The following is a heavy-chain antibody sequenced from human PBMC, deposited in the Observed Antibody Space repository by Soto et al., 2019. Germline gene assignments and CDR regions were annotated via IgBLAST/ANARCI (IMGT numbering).Heavy chain of an antibody. J-gene: IGHJ5*02. CDR1: GGSINSANYY. Sequence: QVQLQESGPGLVKPSQTLSLTCTVSGGSINSANYYWNWIRQHPGKGLEWIGYISYSGTTSYNPSPKSRVTLTVDTSNNQFSLKLRSVTAADTAVYYCARLSITATGGWFDPWGQGTLVTVSS. CDR3: ARLSITATGGWFDP. CDR2: ISYSGTT. D-gene: IGHD6-13*01. V-gene: IGHV4-31*03.